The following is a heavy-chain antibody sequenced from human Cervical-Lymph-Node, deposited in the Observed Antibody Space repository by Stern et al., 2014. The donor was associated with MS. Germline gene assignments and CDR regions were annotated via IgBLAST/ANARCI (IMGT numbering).Heavy chain of an antibody. Sequence: EVQLVESGGALVQPGRPLRLSWAASGFNFGAFPMPGVRPAPGKGLGWVSSISDTSGSIGYAPSVKGRFTISRDNAASSLYLDMKSLRADDTAFYYCARAPPALSGQYYGGFDFWGQGTLVTVSS. V-gene: IGHV3-9*01. J-gene: IGHJ4*02. CDR2: ISDTSGSI. CDR3: ARAPPALSGQYYGGFDF. D-gene: IGHD3-10*01. CDR1: GFNFGAFP.